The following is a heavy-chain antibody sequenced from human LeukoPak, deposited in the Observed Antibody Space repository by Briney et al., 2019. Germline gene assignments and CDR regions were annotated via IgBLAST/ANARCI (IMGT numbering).Heavy chain of an antibody. CDR3: ARDSLHNYGGTGYGYYFDY. CDR2: ISSSGSLV. D-gene: IGHD4/OR15-4a*01. Sequence: GGSLRLSCAASGFDFNIYEMIWVRQAPGKEPERISYISSSGSLVYYADSVKGRFTVFRDNAQKSLFLQMNGLRVEDTAMYYCARDSLHNYGGTGYGYYFDYWGQGTPVTVSS. V-gene: IGHV3-48*03. CDR1: GFDFNIYE. J-gene: IGHJ4*02.